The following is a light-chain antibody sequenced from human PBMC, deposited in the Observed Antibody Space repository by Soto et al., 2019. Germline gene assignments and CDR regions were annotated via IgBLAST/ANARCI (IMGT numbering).Light chain of an antibody. Sequence: EIVLTQSPGTLSLSPGERATLSCRASQSVSSSYLAWYQQKPGQAPRLLIYAASSRATGIPDRFSGSGSGTDFTLTISSLQPEDFATYYCQQLNSYPRTFGQGTKVDIK. CDR3: QQLNSYPRT. J-gene: IGKJ1*01. CDR1: QSVSSSY. V-gene: IGKV3-20*01. CDR2: AAS.